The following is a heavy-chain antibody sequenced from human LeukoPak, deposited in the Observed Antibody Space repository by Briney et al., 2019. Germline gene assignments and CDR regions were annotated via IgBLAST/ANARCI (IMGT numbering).Heavy chain of an antibody. D-gene: IGHD2-15*01. CDR3: AKDRRSLGYLYYFDY. V-gene: IGHV3-64*01. Sequence: PGGSLRLSCAASGFTFSSYAMHWVRQAPGKGLEYVSAISSNGGSTYYANSVKGRFTISRDNSKNTLYLQMNSLRAEDTAVYYCAKDRRSLGYLYYFDYWGQGTLVTVSS. J-gene: IGHJ4*02. CDR2: ISSNGGST. CDR1: GFTFSSYA.